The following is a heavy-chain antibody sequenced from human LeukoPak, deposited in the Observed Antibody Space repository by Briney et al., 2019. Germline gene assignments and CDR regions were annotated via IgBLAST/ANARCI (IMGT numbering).Heavy chain of an antibody. CDR2: IYYSGST. CDR3: SRLPDP. CDR1: GGSISSYY. Sequence: SETLSLTCTVSGGSISSYYWSWIRQPPGKGLEWIGYIYYSGSTNYNPSLKSRVTISVDTSKNQFSLKLSSVTAADTAVYYCSRLPDPWGQGTLVTVSS. D-gene: IGHD5-12*01. J-gene: IGHJ5*02. V-gene: IGHV4-59*01.